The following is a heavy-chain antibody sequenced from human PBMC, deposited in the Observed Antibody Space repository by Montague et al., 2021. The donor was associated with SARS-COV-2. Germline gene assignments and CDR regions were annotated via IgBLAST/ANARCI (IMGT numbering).Heavy chain of an antibody. D-gene: IGHD1-1*01. CDR2: TYLSGFT. CDR3: ARGGLENRGFDY. CDR1: DVSLSSSTW. Sequence: SETLSLTCVVSDVSLSSSTWWCWVRQSPGKGLEWVGETYLSGFTQYNPSVKSRVTISLDDSRSQFSLRLTSVTAADTAVYFCARGGLENRGFDYWGQGALVTVSS. J-gene: IGHJ4*02. V-gene: IGHV4-4*02.